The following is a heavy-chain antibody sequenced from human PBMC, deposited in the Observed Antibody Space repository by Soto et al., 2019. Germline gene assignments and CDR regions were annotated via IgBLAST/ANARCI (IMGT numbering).Heavy chain of an antibody. CDR3: ARIRVTIFGVVIIPEGMDV. V-gene: IGHV2-26*01. Sequence: SGPTLVNPTETLTLTCTVSGFSLSNARMGVSWIRQPPGKALEWLAHIFSNDEKPYSTSLKSRLTISKDTSKSQVVLTMTNMDPVDTATYYCARIRVTIFGVVIIPEGMDVWGQGTTVTVSS. CDR2: IFSNDEK. J-gene: IGHJ6*02. CDR1: GFSLSNARMG. D-gene: IGHD3-3*01.